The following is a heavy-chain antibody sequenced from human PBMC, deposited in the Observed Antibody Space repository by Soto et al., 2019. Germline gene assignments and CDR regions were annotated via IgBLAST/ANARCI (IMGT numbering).Heavy chain of an antibody. CDR3: ARENLLYCGSGCHPSPLAY. V-gene: IGHV4-31*03. D-gene: IGHD2-21*02. Sequence: SETLSLTCTVSGGSINSDDYYWSWIRQHPGKGLEWIGYIHYSGTYYNPSLKSRVTTSLDTSKNQFSLELSSVTAADTAVYYCARENLLYCGSGCHPSPLAYWGQGVPVTVSS. CDR1: GGSINSDDYY. J-gene: IGHJ4*02. CDR2: IHYSGT.